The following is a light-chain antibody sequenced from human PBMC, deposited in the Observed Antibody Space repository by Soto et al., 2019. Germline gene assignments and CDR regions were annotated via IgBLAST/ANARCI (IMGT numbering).Light chain of an antibody. CDR2: KNN. Sequence: QSVVTQPPSASGTPGQRVTISCSGSSSNIGSNYVSWYQHLPGTAPKLLIYKNNQRPSGVPDRFSGSKSGTSASLALSGLRSEDEADYYCAAWDDSLSGWVFGTGTKLTVL. CDR3: AAWDDSLSGWV. V-gene: IGLV1-47*01. J-gene: IGLJ1*01. CDR1: SSNIGSNY.